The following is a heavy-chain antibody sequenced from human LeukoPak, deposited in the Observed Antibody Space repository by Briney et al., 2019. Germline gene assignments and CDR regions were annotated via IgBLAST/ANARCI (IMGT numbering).Heavy chain of an antibody. V-gene: IGHV3-74*01. CDR2: INSDGSAT. J-gene: IGHJ6*02. CDR3: ASDSPYYGVDV. CDR1: GFPFSSYW. Sequence: GGSLRLSCAASGFPFSSYWMHWVRQVPGKGLLWVSRINSDGSATIYADSVRGRFTISRDNAKNTLYLQMSGLRVEDTAVYRCASDSPYYGVDVWGQGTTVTVSS.